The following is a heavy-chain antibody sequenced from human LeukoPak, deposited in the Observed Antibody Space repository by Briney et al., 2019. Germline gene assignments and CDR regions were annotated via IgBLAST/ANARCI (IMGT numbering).Heavy chain of an antibody. J-gene: IGHJ6*02. CDR2: ISCDADKR. D-gene: IGHD2-21*01. CDR1: GFTFSSYD. V-gene: IGHV3-30*18. Sequence: GGSLRLSCAASGFTFSSYDIHWVRQAPGKGLEWVALISCDADKRYYGDSVKGRFTVSRDSSKSTVNLQMNSLRPEDTAIYYCAKALAVRLRDRRYDGMDVWGQGTTVTVS. CDR3: AKALAVRLRDRRYDGMDV.